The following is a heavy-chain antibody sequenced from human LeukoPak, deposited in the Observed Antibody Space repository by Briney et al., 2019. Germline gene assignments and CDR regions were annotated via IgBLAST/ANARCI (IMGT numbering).Heavy chain of an antibody. CDR2: IIPILGIA. V-gene: IGHV1-69*04. CDR1: GGTFSSYA. Sequence: ASVKVSCKASGGTFSSYAISWVRQAPGQGLEWMGRIIPILGIANYAQKFQGRVTITADKSTSTAYMELRSLRSDDTAVYYCARGGEDIVATIDYWGQGTLVTVSS. CDR3: ARGGEDIVATIDY. D-gene: IGHD5-12*01. J-gene: IGHJ4*02.